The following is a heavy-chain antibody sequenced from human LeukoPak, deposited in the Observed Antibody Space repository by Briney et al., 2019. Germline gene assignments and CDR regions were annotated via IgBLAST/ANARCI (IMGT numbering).Heavy chain of an antibody. CDR3: ARAVATIEEYFDY. CDR1: GYTFTGYY. D-gene: IGHD5-12*01. CDR2: INPNSGGT. J-gene: IGHJ4*02. V-gene: IGHV1-2*02. Sequence: ASVKVSCKASGYTFTGYYMHWVRRAPGQGLEWMGWINPNSGGTNYAQKFQGRVTMTRDTSISTAYMELSRLRSDDTAVYYCARAVATIEEYFDYWGQGTLVTVSS.